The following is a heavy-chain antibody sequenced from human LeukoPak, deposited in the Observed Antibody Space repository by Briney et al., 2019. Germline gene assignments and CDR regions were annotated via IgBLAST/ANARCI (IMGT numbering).Heavy chain of an antibody. V-gene: IGHV4-38-2*01. CDR2: IYHSGYA. CDR3: ARNSSLTTLKGGWFDP. J-gene: IGHJ5*02. CDR1: GYSINSGYS. D-gene: IGHD4-11*01. Sequence: PSETLSLTCAVSGYSINSGYSWGWIRQRPGKGLEWIGNIYHSGYAYYNPSLKSRVTISLDTSKNQFSLKLSPVTAADTAVYYCARNSSLTTLKGGWFDPWGQGTLVTVSS.